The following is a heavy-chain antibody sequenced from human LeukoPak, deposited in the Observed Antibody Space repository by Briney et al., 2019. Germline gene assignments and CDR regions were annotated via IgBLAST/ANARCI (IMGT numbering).Heavy chain of an antibody. CDR1: GFTFSTYE. D-gene: IGHD3-22*01. CDR3: ARYYYDRSAYLDY. CDR2: ISISGTTI. J-gene: IGHJ4*02. Sequence: GGSLRLSCVASGFTFSTYEMNWVRQAPGKGLEWVSYISISGTTIYYADSVKGRFTISRDNAKNSLYLQMNSLRAEDTAVYYCARYYYDRSAYLDYWGQGTLVTVSS. V-gene: IGHV3-48*03.